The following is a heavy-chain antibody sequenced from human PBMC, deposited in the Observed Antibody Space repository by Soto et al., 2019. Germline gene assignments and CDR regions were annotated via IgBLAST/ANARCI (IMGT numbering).Heavy chain of an antibody. D-gene: IGHD2-15*01. Sequence: SETLSLTCAVSGFSISSGNYWGWIRKPPGKGLEWIGSIFHGGNTYYNPSLKSRVTISVDMSKNQFSLKLNSVTAADTAVYYCARARWYDAFDVWGQGTVVTVSS. V-gene: IGHV4-38-2*01. CDR1: GFSISSGNY. CDR3: ARARWYDAFDV. J-gene: IGHJ3*01. CDR2: IFHGGNT.